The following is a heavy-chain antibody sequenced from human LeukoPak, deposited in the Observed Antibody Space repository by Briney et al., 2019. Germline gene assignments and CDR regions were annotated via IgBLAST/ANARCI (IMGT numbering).Heavy chain of an antibody. CDR1: GFTFSRYW. CDR3: ARNSSSWSY. CDR2: IKQDGSEK. Sequence: GGSLRLSCAASGFTFSRYWMSWVRQAPGKGVEWVANIKQDGSEKYYVDSVKGRFAISRDNAKNSLYLQMNSLRPEDTAVYYCARNSSSWSYWGQGTLVTVSS. J-gene: IGHJ4*02. V-gene: IGHV3-7*01. D-gene: IGHD6-13*01.